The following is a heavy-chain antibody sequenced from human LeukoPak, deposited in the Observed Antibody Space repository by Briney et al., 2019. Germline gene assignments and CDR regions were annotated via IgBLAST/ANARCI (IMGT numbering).Heavy chain of an antibody. CDR3: ARDRYDFWSGYHDY. V-gene: IGHV3-30*14. CDR1: GFTFSTYT. J-gene: IGHJ4*02. D-gene: IGHD3-3*01. Sequence: PGKSLRLSCAASGFTFSTYTMHWLRQSPGKGLTWLAILSFDGSDEYYADSVKGRFTISRDNSNNTLYLQMNSLRAEDTAVYYCARDRYDFWSGYHDYWGQGTLVTVSS. CDR2: LSFDGSDE.